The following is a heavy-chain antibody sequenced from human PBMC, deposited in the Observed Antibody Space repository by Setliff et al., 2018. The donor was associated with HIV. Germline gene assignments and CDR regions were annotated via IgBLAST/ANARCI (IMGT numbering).Heavy chain of an antibody. CDR1: NGSFSAYY. Sequence: PSETLSLTCAVYNGSFSAYYWAWIRQPPGKGLEWIGSMYYSGSTYYNPSLKRRLTISLDTSKNQFSLKLSSVTAADTAVYYCARASGCTNGVCYAYGYYSLDVWGQGTTVTVSS. CDR2: MYYSGST. V-gene: IGHV4-39*01. D-gene: IGHD2-8*01. J-gene: IGHJ6*02. CDR3: ARASGCTNGVCYAYGYYSLDV.